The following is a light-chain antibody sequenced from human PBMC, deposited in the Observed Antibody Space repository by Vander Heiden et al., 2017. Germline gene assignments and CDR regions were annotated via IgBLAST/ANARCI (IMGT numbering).Light chain of an antibody. Sequence: QSVLPQPPSASGNPGQRVTISCSGSSSNIGSNTVNWYQQLPGTAPKLLIYGNSQRPSGVPDRFSGSKSGTSASLAISGLQSEDEADYYCAAWDDTLKGVFGGGTKLTVL. J-gene: IGLJ3*02. CDR1: SSNIGSNT. CDR2: GNS. CDR3: AAWDDTLKGV. V-gene: IGLV1-44*01.